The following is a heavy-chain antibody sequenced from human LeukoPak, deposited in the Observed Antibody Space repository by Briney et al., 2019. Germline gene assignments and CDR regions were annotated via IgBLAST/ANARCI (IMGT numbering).Heavy chain of an antibody. CDR1: GGSLGLLY. V-gene: IGHV4-59*13. CDR2: INYSGTT. Sequence: SETLSLTCTVSGGSLGLLYWSWIRGPRGEGLEVMVDINYSGTTMYNPSLKSRVSISVGTSKSQFSLKLRSVSAADTAVYYCARGTMMVGPWGQGNQVTVSS. D-gene: IGHD3-22*01. CDR3: ARGTMMVGP. J-gene: IGHJ5*02.